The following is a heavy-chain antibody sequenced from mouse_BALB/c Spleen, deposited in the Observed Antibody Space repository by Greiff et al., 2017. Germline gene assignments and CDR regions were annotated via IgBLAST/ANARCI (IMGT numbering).Heavy chain of an antibody. V-gene: IGHV1-61*01. CDR1: GYTFTSYW. Sequence: QVQLQQPGAELVRPGASVKLSCKASGYTFTSYWMNWVQQRPGQGLEWIGMIDRSDSGTYYNQMFKDKVTLTVDKSSSTAYMQLSRLTSEDSAVYYGAKKDDYDEDAMDYWGQGTSVTVSS. D-gene: IGHD2-4*01. J-gene: IGHJ4*01. CDR2: IDRSDSGT. CDR3: AKKDDYDEDAMDY.